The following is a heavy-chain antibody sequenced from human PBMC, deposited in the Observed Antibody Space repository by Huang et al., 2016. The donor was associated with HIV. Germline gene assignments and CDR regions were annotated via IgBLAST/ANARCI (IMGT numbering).Heavy chain of an antibody. CDR3: ARHEVDETNSYHLGLDV. Sequence: QLQESGPGLVKPSETLSLTCSVSGASLDNFYWNWIRQSAGKGLERSVFFYNGGGIYYNPSFKGRATVTVDTTKSQFCLKLKSVTAADTAIYYCARHEVDETNSYHLGLDVWGGGTPVTVSS. J-gene: IGHJ6*04. V-gene: IGHV4-59*08. D-gene: IGHD2-15*01. CDR1: GASLDNFY. CDR2: FYNGGGI.